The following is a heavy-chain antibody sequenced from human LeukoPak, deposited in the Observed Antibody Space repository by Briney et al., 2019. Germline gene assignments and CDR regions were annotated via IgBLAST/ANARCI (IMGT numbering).Heavy chain of an antibody. Sequence: GGSLRLSCAASGFTFSTYWMSWVRQAPGKGLEWVAKIKQDGSDNYYVDSVKGRFTISRDNAKNSLHLQMSSLRAEDTAVYYCVRGITVDYWGQGIQVTVSS. J-gene: IGHJ4*02. D-gene: IGHD3-10*01. CDR2: IKQDGSDN. V-gene: IGHV3-7*05. CDR1: GFTFSTYW. CDR3: VRGITVDY.